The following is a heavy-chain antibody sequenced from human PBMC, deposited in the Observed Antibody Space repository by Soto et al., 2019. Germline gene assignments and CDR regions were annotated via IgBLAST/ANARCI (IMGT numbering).Heavy chain of an antibody. Sequence: QVQLVQSGAEVKKPGSSVRVCCQASGGTFSGYAITWVRQAPGQGLEWMGGIIPILRTPRYAQRFQGRLTITADESTTTASLELSILRSGDTAIYYCATSSEYYDTSGYTAPFDYWGQGTLVTVSS. CDR3: ATSSEYYDTSGYTAPFDY. V-gene: IGHV1-69*01. J-gene: IGHJ4*02. CDR2: IIPILRTP. D-gene: IGHD3-22*01. CDR1: GGTFSGYA.